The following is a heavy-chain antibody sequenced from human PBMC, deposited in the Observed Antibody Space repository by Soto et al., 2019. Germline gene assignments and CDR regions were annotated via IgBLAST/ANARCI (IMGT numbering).Heavy chain of an antibody. V-gene: IGHV1-18*01. Sequence: QVQLVQPGAEVKKPGASVKVSCKASGYTFTKYGISWVRQAPGQGLEWMGWISAYNGDTKYAQKFQGRVTMTTDRSPSTAYMDLRSLRSDDTAVYYCAIQLQEFCIGGTCYWVHAFYIWCQGTMVTVSS. J-gene: IGHJ3*02. D-gene: IGHD2-15*01. CDR3: AIQLQEFCIGGTCYWVHAFYI. CDR2: ISAYNGDT. CDR1: GYTFTKYG.